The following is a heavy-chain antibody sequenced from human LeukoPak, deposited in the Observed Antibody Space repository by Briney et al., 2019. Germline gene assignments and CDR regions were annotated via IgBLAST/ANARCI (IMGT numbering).Heavy chain of an antibody. D-gene: IGHD3-3*01. V-gene: IGHV3-23*01. J-gene: IGHJ4*02. Sequence: GGSLRLSCAASGFTFTTYAMSWVRQAPGKGLEWVSLISGSGGGTYYADSVKGRFTISRDNSKNTLYLQVSSLRAEDTAIYYCAKKSPIFGVVIPLFDCWGQGTLVSVSS. CDR1: GFTFTTYA. CDR2: ISGSGGGT. CDR3: AKKSPIFGVVIPLFDC.